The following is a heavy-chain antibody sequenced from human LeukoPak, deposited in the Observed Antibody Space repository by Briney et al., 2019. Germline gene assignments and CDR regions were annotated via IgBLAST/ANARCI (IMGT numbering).Heavy chain of an antibody. J-gene: IGHJ3*02. CDR2: VHYTRSYSGTT. CDR1: SGSIGSDALY. CDR3: ARRLAVTGSPAFDI. D-gene: IGHD6-19*01. Sequence: SETLSLTCTVSSGSIGSDALYWGWIRQSPGKGLEWIGSVHYTRSYSGTTYYNPSLESRVTVSTDRSKTLCSLKLTSVTAADTAVYYCARRLAVTGSPAFDIWGQGTMVTVSS. V-gene: IGHV4-39*01.